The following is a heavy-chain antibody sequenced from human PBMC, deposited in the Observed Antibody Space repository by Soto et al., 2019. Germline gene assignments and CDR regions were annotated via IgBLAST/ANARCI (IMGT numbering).Heavy chain of an antibody. CDR1: GGSITADF. V-gene: IGHV4-59*01. CDR2: IYYSGSP. Sequence: SETLSLTCTVSGGSITADFWTWIRQPPGKGLEYIGYIYYSGSPTYNPSLKSRVTISVDTSKNQFSLKLTPVTAADTAVYYCARMKSAGGIEYFDYWGRGTLVTVSS. J-gene: IGHJ4*02. D-gene: IGHD6-13*01. CDR3: ARMKSAGGIEYFDY.